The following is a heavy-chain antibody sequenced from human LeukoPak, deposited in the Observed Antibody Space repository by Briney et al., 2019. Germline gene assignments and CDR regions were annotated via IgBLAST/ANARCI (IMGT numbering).Heavy chain of an antibody. CDR3: ARLRSPGDFDY. V-gene: IGHV4-59*01. CDR1: GGSISSYY. Sequence: SETLSLTCTVSGGSISSYYWSWIRQPAGKGLEWIGYISYSGSSIYNPSLKSRVTISVDTSKNQFSLRLTSVTAADTAVYYCARLRSPGDFDYWGQGTLVTVSS. D-gene: IGHD1-26*01. J-gene: IGHJ4*02. CDR2: ISYSGSS.